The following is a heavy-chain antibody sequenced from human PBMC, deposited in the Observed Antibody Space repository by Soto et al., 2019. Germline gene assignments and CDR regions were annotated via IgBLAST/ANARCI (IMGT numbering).Heavy chain of an antibody. CDR1: GGNFRDYA. CDR2: IMAVFGTA. J-gene: IGHJ6*02. V-gene: IGHV1-69*01. CDR3: ATSRGFYAAMDV. D-gene: IGHD3-16*01. Sequence: QVHRVQSGTEVKKPGSSVKVSCKASGGNFRDYAISWVRQAPGQGPEWMGGIMAVFGTATYAQKFQGRVTSSADEFTSTAYLDLSSLTSGAAAVYYCATSRGFYAAMDVWGQGTTVTVSS.